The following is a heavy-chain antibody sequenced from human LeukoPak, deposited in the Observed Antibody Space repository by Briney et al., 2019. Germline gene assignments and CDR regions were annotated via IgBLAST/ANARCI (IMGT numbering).Heavy chain of an antibody. J-gene: IGHJ3*02. CDR1: GFTFSSYS. D-gene: IGHD6-19*01. CDR3: ARAFSGWLTAFDI. V-gene: IGHV3-48*01. CDR2: ISSSSSTI. Sequence: GGSLRLSCAASGFTFSSYSMNWVRQAPGKGLEWVSYISSSSSTIYYADSVKGRFAISRDNAKNSLYLQVNSLRAEDTAVYYCARAFSGWLTAFDIWGQGTMVTVSS.